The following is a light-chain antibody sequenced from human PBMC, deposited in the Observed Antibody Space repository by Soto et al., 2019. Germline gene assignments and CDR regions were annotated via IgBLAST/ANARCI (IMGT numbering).Light chain of an antibody. Sequence: DTQMTRSPFSLPVXVEEXVTIXXRASQGISSYLAWYQQKPGKAPKLLIHTASTLQSGVPSRFSGSGSGTEFTLTISSVEPEDFAAYYCQQGNIFPVTFGQGTTMEIK. V-gene: IGKV1-9*01. CDR3: QQGNIFPVT. CDR1: QGISSY. J-gene: IGKJ5*01. CDR2: TAS.